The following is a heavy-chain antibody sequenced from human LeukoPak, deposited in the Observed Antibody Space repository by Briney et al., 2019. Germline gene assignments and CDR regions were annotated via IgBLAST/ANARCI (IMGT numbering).Heavy chain of an antibody. Sequence: PSETLSLTCTVSGGSISSYYWSWIRQPPGKGLEWIGYIYYSGSINYNPSLKSRVTISVDTSKNQFPLKLSSVTAADTAVYYCARAPPVVTALGVWFDPWGQGTLVTVSS. D-gene: IGHD4-23*01. CDR1: GGSISSYY. J-gene: IGHJ5*02. CDR3: ARAPPVVTALGVWFDP. V-gene: IGHV4-59*01. CDR2: IYYSGSI.